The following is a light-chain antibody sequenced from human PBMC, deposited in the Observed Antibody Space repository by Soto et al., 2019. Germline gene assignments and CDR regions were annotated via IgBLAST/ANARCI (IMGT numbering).Light chain of an antibody. CDR1: QAIRTA. J-gene: IGKJ1*01. Sequence: IQMTQSPSSLSASVGDRVTITCRASQAIRTALGWYQQKPGKVPKLLIYAASILQSGVPSRFSGSGSGTDFTLTISSLQPEDFATYYCLLDFRYFWAFGQGTKVDIK. V-gene: IGKV1-6*01. CDR2: AAS. CDR3: LLDFRYFWA.